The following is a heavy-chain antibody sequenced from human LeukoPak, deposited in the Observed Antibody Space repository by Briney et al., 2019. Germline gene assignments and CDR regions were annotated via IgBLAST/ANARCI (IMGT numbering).Heavy chain of an antibody. J-gene: IGHJ3*01. D-gene: IGHD7-27*01. CDR2: IDTSSSVV. CDR1: AFTFSDFS. Sequence: GGSLRLSCAASAFTFSDFSMSWVRQAPGKGLEWISYIDTSSSVVYYANSVMGRFTVTRDNAKNSLYLQMNGLRDEDTAVYYCAKEDDSWGPNNLDLCGRGTMVTVSS. V-gene: IGHV3-48*02. CDR3: AKEDDSWGPNNLDL.